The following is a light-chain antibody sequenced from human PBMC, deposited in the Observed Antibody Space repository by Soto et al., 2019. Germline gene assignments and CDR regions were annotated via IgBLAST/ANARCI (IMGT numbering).Light chain of an antibody. V-gene: IGLV1-47*02. J-gene: IGLJ2*01. CDR3: ATWDDDVSGVV. Sequence: LTQPPSASGTPGQNVSISCSGSSSNIGRGFVYWYQQLPGAAPKLLMYSHNIRPSGIPDRFSASTSGSSASLAISGLRSEDEADYHCATWDDDVSGVVFGGGTQLTVL. CDR1: SSNIGRGF. CDR2: SHN.